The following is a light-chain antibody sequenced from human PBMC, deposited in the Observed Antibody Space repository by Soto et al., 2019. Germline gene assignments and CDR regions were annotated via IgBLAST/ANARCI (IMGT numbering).Light chain of an antibody. CDR2: EGT. CDR3: CSYVSGGTYV. Sequence: QPVLTQPPSVYASPGQLITSSCTAISSHGGSNKFVSWYQQHPGKAPKLMIYEGTKRPPAVSKRFSAYKYGNTASLTISGLQAEDEADYYGCSYVSGGTYVFGAGTKVTVL. V-gene: IGLV2-23*01. J-gene: IGLJ1*01. CDR1: SSHGGSNKF.